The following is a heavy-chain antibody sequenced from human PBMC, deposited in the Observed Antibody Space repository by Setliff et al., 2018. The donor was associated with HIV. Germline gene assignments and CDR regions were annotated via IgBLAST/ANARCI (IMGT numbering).Heavy chain of an antibody. V-gene: IGHV4-34*01. CDR1: HGSFSGYY. CDR2: INHSGST. Sequence: SETLSLTCSVYHGSFSGYYWTWIRQPPGKGLEWIGEINHSGSTNYSPSLKSRVTISVDASRNQFSLRLSSVAAADTAVYYCAAWGPRYSYAPYFFDSWGQGTLVTVSS. CDR3: AAWGPRYSYAPYFFDS. J-gene: IGHJ4*02. D-gene: IGHD5-18*01.